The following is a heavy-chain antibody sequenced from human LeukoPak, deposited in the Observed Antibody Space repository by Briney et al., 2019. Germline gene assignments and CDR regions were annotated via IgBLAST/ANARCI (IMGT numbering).Heavy chain of an antibody. V-gene: IGHV4-39*01. CDR1: GGFYY. CDR3: ATRRGDYFDH. CDR2: IYYSGSI. Sequence: SETLSLTCTVSGGFYYGGWIRQAPGQGLEWIGTIYYSGSIYYNPSLKSRVTISVDTSKNQFSLNLYSVTAADTAVYCCATRRGDYFDHWGQGTLVTVSS. J-gene: IGHJ4*02.